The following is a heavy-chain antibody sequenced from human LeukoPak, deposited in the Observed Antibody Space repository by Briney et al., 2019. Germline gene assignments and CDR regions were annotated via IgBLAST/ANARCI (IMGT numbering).Heavy chain of an antibody. V-gene: IGHV1-24*01. Sequence: GASVKVSCKVSGYTLTQLSMHWVRQAPGKGLEWMGGFDPEDGETIYAQKFQGRVTMTEDTSTETAYMELSSLRSEDTAVYYCAVGYCSGGNCYDAFDIWGQGTMVTVSS. J-gene: IGHJ3*02. D-gene: IGHD2-15*01. CDR3: AVGYCSGGNCYDAFDI. CDR2: FDPEDGET. CDR1: GYTLTQLS.